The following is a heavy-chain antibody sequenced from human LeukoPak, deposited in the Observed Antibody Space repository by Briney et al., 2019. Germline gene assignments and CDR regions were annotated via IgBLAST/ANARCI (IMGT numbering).Heavy chain of an antibody. J-gene: IGHJ4*02. CDR1: GFTVSSNY. Sequence: GSLRLSCAASGFTVSSNYMSWVRQAPGKGLEWVSVFYSGGSTYYADSVKGRFTISRDNSKNTLYLQMNSLRAEDTAVYYCAGGYCSGGSCYVFDYWGQGTLVTVSS. V-gene: IGHV3-53*01. D-gene: IGHD2-15*01. CDR3: AGGYCSGGSCYVFDY. CDR2: FYSGGST.